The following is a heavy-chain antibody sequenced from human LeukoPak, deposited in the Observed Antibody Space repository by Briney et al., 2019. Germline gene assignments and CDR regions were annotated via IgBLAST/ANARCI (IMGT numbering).Heavy chain of an antibody. Sequence: SETLSLTCTVSGGSISSYYWSWIRQPPGKGLEWIGYIYYSGSTNYNPSLKSRVTISVDTSKNQFSLKLSSVTAADTAVYYCARGSGGYYYYPDHWGQGTLVTVSS. J-gene: IGHJ4*02. V-gene: IGHV4-59*01. CDR2: IYYSGST. CDR3: ARGSGGYYYYPDH. CDR1: GGSISSYY. D-gene: IGHD3-22*01.